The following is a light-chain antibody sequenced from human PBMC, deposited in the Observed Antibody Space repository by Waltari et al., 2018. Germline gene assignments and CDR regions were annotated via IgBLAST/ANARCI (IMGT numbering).Light chain of an antibody. J-gene: IGKJ4*01. V-gene: IGKV1-39*01. CDR3: QQCYNDPLT. CDR2: AAS. CDR1: QSISGS. Sequence: DIQMTHSPSSLSAYVGDRVTTHCRASQSISGSLNWYQQKPGKAPKLLIYAASTLQSGVPSRFSGSGSGTDFTLTINRLQPEDCATYFCQQCYNDPLTFGGGNKMEIK.